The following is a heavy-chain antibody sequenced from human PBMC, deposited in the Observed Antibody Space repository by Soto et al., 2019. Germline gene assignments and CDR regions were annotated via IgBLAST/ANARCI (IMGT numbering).Heavy chain of an antibody. J-gene: IGHJ4*02. CDR1: GASIRSAGYY. CDR3: ARIEMASIK. V-gene: IGHV4-31*03. Sequence: SETMSLTCSASGASIRSAGYYWSWLRQSPGKGLEWIGHVYYTGSTFYSPSLKSRLTISLDTSKNQFSLDLRSVTAADTAMYYCARIEMASIKWGRGTLVTVSS. CDR2: VYYTGST.